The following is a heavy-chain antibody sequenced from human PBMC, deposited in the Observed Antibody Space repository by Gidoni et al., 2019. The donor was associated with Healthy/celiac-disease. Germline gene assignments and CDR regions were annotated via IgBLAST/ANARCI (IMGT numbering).Heavy chain of an antibody. CDR1: GVTVSSNY. D-gene: IGHD3-10*01. CDR3: ARRTPLIPGVPFDY. Sequence: EVQLVESGEGLVQPGGSLRLSCAASGVTVSSNYMSWVRQAPGKGLEWVSVIYSGGSTYYADSVKGRFTISRDNSKNTLYLQMNSLRAEDTAVYYCARRTPLIPGVPFDYWGQGTLVTVSS. CDR2: IYSGGST. V-gene: IGHV3-66*02. J-gene: IGHJ4*02.